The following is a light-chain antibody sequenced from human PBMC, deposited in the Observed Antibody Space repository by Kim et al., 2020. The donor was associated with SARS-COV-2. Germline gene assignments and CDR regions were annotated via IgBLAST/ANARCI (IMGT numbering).Light chain of an antibody. CDR2: EVS. Sequence: QSGHISCTRTRSDVGGYNYVSWYQQHPGKAPKLMIYEVSKRPSGVPDRFSGSKSGNTASLTVSGLQAEDEADYYCSSYAGSNNWVFGGGTKLTVL. V-gene: IGLV2-8*01. CDR3: SSYAGSNNWV. CDR1: RSDVGGYNY. J-gene: IGLJ2*01.